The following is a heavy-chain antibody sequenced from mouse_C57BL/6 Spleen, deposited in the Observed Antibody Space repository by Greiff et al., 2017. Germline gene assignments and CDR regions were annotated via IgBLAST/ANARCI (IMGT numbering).Heavy chain of an antibody. V-gene: IGHV2-9-1*01. J-gene: IGHJ4*01. D-gene: IGHD1-1*01. CDR2: IWTGGGT. CDR1: GFSLTSYA. Sequence: QVQLKQSGPGLVAPSQSLSITCTVSGFSLTSYAISWVRQPPGKGLEWLGVIWTGGGTNYNSALKSRLSISKDNSKSQVFLKMNSLQTDDTARYYCARKELYYYGSSLYAMDYWGQGTSVTVSS. CDR3: ARKELYYYGSSLYAMDY.